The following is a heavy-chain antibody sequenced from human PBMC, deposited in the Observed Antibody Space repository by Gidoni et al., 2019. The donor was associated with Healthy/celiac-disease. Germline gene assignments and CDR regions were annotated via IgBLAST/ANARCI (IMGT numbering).Heavy chain of an antibody. CDR2: INHSGST. J-gene: IGHJ2*01. D-gene: IGHD2-21*01. CDR1: GGSFSGYY. Sequence: QVQLQQWGAGLLKPSETLSLPCAVYGGSFSGYYWSWIRQPPGKGLEWIGEINHSGSTNYNPSRKSRVTISVDTSKNQFSLKLSSVTAADTAVYYCARVPPPFCGGDCYFLRSYWYFDLWGRGTLVTVSS. V-gene: IGHV4-34*01. CDR3: ARVPPPFCGGDCYFLRSYWYFDL.